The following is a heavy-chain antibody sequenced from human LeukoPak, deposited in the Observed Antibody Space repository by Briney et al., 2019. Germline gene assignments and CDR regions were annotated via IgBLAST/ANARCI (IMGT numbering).Heavy chain of an antibody. V-gene: IGHV3-7*03. CDR3: ARDLMVTTYYYYYGMDV. CDR2: IKQDGSEK. J-gene: IGHJ6*04. Sequence: PGGSLSLSCAAAAFTFSSYWMSWVRQAPGKGREWVANIKQDGSEKYYVDSVKGRFTISRDNAKNSLYLQMNSLRAEDTAVYYCARDLMVTTYYYYYGMDVWGKGTTVTVSS. CDR1: AFTFSSYW. D-gene: IGHD4-17*01.